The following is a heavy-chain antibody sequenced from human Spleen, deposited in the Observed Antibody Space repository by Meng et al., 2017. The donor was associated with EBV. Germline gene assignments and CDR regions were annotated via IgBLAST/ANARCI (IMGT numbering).Heavy chain of an antibody. D-gene: IGHD5-24*01. CDR3: ARDGTLATEYYFDY. J-gene: IGHJ4*02. Sequence: QGQLVQSGAEVKKPGSSVKVSCKTSGGTFSSYGFNWVRQAPGQGLEWMGGILPIFGTINYAQNFRGRVTFTADKSTNTASMELSSLRPEDTAAYYCARDGTLATEYYFDYWGQGTLVTVSS. V-gene: IGHV1-69*06. CDR2: ILPIFGTI. CDR1: GGTFSSYG.